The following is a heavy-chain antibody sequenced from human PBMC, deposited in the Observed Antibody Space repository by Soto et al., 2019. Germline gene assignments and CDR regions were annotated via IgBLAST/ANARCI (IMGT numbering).Heavy chain of an antibody. CDR2: IYSGGST. J-gene: IGHJ4*02. V-gene: IGHV3-53*01. D-gene: IGHD2-8*01. CDR3: ARLMGTRFDL. CDR1: GFTVSSNY. Sequence: PGGSLRLSCAASGFTVSSNYMSWVRQAPGKGLEWVSVIYSGGSTYYADSVKGRFTISRDNSKNTLYLQMNSLRSEDTAVYFCARLMGTRFDLWGQGTLVTVSS.